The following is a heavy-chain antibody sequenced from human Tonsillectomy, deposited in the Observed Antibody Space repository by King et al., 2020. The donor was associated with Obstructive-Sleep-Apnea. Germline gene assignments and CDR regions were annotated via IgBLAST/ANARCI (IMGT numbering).Heavy chain of an antibody. D-gene: IGHD3-10*01. J-gene: IGHJ6*02. V-gene: IGHV4-31*03. CDR2: IYYSGST. CDR1: GGSISSGGYY. CDR3: AGQPPGGRVRGVMFGMDV. Sequence: QLQESGPGLVKPSQTLSLTCTVSGGSISSGGYYWSWIRQHPGKGLEWIGYIYYSGSTYYNPSLQSRVTISVDTSKNQFSLKLSSVTAADTAVYYCAGQPPGGRVRGVMFGMDVWGQGTTVTVSS.